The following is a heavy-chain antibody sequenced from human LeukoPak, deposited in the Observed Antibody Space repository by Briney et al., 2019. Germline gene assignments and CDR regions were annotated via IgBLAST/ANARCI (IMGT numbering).Heavy chain of an antibody. CDR3: ARVDRGDGSGYNGLDY. V-gene: IGHV1-46*01. J-gene: IGHJ4*02. Sequence: ASVKVSCKASGYTFTSYYMHWVRQAPGQGLEWMGIINPSGGSTSYAQEFQGRVTMTRDTSTSTVYMELSSLRSEDTAVYYCARVDRGDGSGYNGLDYWGQGTLVTVSS. CDR1: GYTFTSYY. D-gene: IGHD3-22*01. CDR2: INPSGGST.